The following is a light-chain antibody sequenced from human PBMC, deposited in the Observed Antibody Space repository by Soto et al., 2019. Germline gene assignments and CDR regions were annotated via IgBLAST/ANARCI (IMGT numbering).Light chain of an antibody. CDR1: QRASRQY. CDR2: GVS. V-gene: IGKV3D-20*02. CDR3: HQRTNWRPAST. Sequence: VLTQSPDTLSLTPGERATLSCRASQRASRQYLSWYQQRPDQPPRLLIYGVSMRADGIPDRFSGSGSGSEFTLTINILEPEDVAVDHCHQRTNWRPASTFGQGTRLDI. J-gene: IGKJ5*01.